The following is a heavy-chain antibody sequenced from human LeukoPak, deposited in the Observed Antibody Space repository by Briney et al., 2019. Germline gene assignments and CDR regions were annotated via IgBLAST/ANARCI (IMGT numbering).Heavy chain of an antibody. CDR2: LNPNSGGT. D-gene: IGHD4-17*01. CDR3: ARDRRPTVTTFAETDY. Sequence: ASVEVSCKASGYTFSGHYIHWVRQAPGQGLEWMGWLNPNSGGTNYAQKFQGRVTMTRDTSISTAYMELSRLRSDDTAVYYCARDRRPTVTTFAETDYWGQGTLVTVSS. J-gene: IGHJ4*02. V-gene: IGHV1-2*02. CDR1: GYTFSGHY.